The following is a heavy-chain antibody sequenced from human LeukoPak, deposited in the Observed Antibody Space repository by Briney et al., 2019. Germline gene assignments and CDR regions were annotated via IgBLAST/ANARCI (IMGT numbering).Heavy chain of an antibody. J-gene: IGHJ4*02. D-gene: IGHD2-2*01. CDR3: ASDCSSTSCYGSDY. V-gene: IGHV4-30-2*01. CDR1: GGSISSGGYN. Sequence: SETLSLTCTVSGGSISSGGYNWSWIRQPPGKGLECIGYIYHSGSTYYNPSLKSRVTISVDTSMNQFSLKLSSVTAADTAVYYCASDCSSTSCYGSDYWGQGTLVTVSS. CDR2: IYHSGST.